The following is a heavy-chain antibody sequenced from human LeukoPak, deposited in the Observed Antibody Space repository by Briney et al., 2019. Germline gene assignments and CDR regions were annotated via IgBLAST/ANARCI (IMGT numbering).Heavy chain of an antibody. Sequence: GGSLRLSCAASGFTFSSYSMNWVRQAPGKGLEWVSSISSSSIYIYYADSVKGRFTISRDNAKNSLYLQMNSLRAEDTAVYYCASMVRGVLNYWGQGTLVTVSS. CDR2: ISSSSIYI. D-gene: IGHD3-10*01. CDR1: GFTFSSYS. V-gene: IGHV3-21*04. J-gene: IGHJ4*02. CDR3: ASMVRGVLNY.